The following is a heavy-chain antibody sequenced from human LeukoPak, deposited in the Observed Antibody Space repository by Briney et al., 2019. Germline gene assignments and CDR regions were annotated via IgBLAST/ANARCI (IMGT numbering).Heavy chain of an antibody. V-gene: IGHV4-34*01. Sequence: SETLSLTCAVYGGSFSGYYWSWIRQPPGKGLEWIGEINHSGSTNYNPSLKSRVTISVDTSKNQFSLKLSSVTAADTAVYYCARGSGSYLGFYFDYWGQGTLVTVSS. D-gene: IGHD1-26*01. CDR2: INHSGST. J-gene: IGHJ4*02. CDR3: ARGSGSYLGFYFDY. CDR1: GGSFSGYY.